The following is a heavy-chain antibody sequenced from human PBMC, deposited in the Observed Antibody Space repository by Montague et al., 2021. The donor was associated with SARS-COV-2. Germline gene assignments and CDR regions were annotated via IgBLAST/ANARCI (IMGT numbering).Heavy chain of an antibody. CDR1: GGSISSFY. CDR2: ISYSGST. V-gene: IGHV4-59*08. J-gene: IGHJ4*02. Sequence: SETLSLTCAVSGGSISSFYWTWIRSPPGKGLDWIGSISYSGSTNYNPSLKSRVTISLVTSENQFSLRLTSMTAADTAVYYCAKGGGKMVFDQWGQGTLVTVSS. CDR3: AKGGGKMVFDQ. D-gene: IGHD2-8*01.